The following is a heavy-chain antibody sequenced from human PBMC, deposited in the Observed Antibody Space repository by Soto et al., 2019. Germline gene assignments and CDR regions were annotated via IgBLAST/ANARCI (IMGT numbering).Heavy chain of an antibody. J-gene: IGHJ6*02. Sequence: QVQLQESGPGLVKPSETLSLTCTVSGGSISIYYWSWIRQPPGKGPEWIGYIYHSGYTNYNPSLTRRGTISVAPSADHVSLTLTSVTAPDPAVYYCARGNDYHAGAMSVWGHGTTVTVSS. CDR1: GGSISIYY. CDR3: ARGNDYHAGAMSV. CDR2: IYHSGYT. V-gene: IGHV4-59*13. D-gene: IGHD3-16*01.